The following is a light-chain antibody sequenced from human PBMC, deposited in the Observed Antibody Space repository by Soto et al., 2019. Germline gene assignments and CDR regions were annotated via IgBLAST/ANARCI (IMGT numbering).Light chain of an antibody. CDR3: AAWDDSLSLV. CDR2: RNN. Sequence: QSVLTQPPSASGTPGQRVSISCSGSSSNIGTNYVYWYQQLPGTAPKLVIYRNNQRPSGVPDRFSGSKSGTSASLAISGLWSDDEADYYCAAWDDSLSLVFGGGTKVTVL. J-gene: IGLJ2*01. CDR1: SSNIGTNY. V-gene: IGLV1-47*03.